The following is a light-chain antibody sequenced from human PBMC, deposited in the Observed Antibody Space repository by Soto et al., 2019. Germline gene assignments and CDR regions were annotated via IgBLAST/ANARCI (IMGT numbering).Light chain of an antibody. CDR1: ESVVSSY. CDR2: DAS. CDR3: QQYGSIPWT. Sequence: EIVLTHSPGTLSLSPGERATLSCRATESVVSSYLAWYQLKPGQAPRLLIYDASSRATGIPDRFSGSGSGTDFTLTISRMEPEDFAVYYCQQYGSIPWTFGQGTKVDIK. J-gene: IGKJ1*01. V-gene: IGKV3-20*01.